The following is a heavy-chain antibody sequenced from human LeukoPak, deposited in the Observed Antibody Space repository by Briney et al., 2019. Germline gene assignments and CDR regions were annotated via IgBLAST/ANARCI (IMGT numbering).Heavy chain of an antibody. CDR2: IKAKNDGGTT. CDR3: ARETPNYDFWSGYSPGANMDV. V-gene: IGHV3-15*01. J-gene: IGHJ6*02. Sequence: PGGSLRLSCAASGFIFSNAWMSWVRQAPGKGLEWVGRIKAKNDGGTTDYAAPVKDRFIISRDDSKNTLYLQMNSLRAEDTAVYYCARETPNYDFWSGYSPGANMDVWGQGTTVTVSS. CDR1: GFIFSNAW. D-gene: IGHD3-3*01.